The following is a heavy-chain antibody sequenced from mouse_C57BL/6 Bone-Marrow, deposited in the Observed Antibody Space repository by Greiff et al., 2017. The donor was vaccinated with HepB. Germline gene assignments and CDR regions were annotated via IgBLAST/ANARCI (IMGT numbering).Heavy chain of an antibody. CDR1: GYTFTSYW. Sequence: QVHVKQPGAELVKPGASVKLSCKASGYTFTSYWMQWVKQRPGQGLEWIGEIDPSDSYTNYNQKFKGKATLTVDTSSSTAYMQLSSLTSEDSAVYYCARKGITTVVEDYAMDYGGQGTSVTVSS. CDR3: ARKGITTVVEDYAMDY. CDR2: IDPSDSYT. J-gene: IGHJ4*01. V-gene: IGHV1-50*01. D-gene: IGHD1-1*01.